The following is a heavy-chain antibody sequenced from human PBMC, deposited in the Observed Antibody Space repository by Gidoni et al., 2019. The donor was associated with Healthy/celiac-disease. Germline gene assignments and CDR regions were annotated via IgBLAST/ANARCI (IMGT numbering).Heavy chain of an antibody. Sequence: QVQLVESGGGVVQPGRSLRHYCAASGFTFRRYGMHWVRQSPGKGLEWVSVISYDGRNKYYADYVKGRFTISRDNSKNTLYLQMNILRAEDTAVYYCAKEFAFGGVIDYYGMDVWGQGTTVTVSS. CDR3: AKEFAFGGVIDYYGMDV. V-gene: IGHV3-30*18. D-gene: IGHD3-16*02. CDR2: ISYDGRNK. J-gene: IGHJ6*02. CDR1: GFTFRRYG.